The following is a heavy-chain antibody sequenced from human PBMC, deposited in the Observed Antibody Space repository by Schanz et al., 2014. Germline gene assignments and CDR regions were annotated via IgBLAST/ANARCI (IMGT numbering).Heavy chain of an antibody. CDR1: GFSFTTYA. Sequence: EVQLLESGGGLVQPGGSLRLSCASSGFSFTTYAMSWVRQAPGKGLEWVSSISSGGGTIYYADSVKGRFTMSRDNAKNSVFLQMNSLRAEDTALYYCARKVVATIGGYYNNWGQGTLVIVSS. V-gene: IGHV3-23*01. D-gene: IGHD5-12*01. CDR3: ARKVVATIGGYYNN. J-gene: IGHJ4*02. CDR2: ISSGGGTI.